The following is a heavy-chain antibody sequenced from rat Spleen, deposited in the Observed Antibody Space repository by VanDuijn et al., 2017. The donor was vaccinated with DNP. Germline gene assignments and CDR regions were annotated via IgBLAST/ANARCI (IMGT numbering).Heavy chain of an antibody. V-gene: IGHV3-3*01. D-gene: IGHD1-7*01. CDR1: GYSITSSYR. CDR2: INSAGST. Sequence: EVQLQESGPGLVKPSQSLSLTCSVTGYSITSSYRWNWIRKFPGNKLEWMGYINSAGSTNYNPSLKSRISITRDTSKNQFFLQLNSVTTEDTATYYCARQPTGMDYWGQGVMVIVSS. CDR3: ARQPTGMDY. J-gene: IGHJ2*01.